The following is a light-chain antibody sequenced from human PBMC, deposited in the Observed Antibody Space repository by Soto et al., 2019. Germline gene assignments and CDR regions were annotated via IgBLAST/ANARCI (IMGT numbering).Light chain of an antibody. CDR2: DVS. J-gene: IGLJ1*01. CDR3: ASYTTSSTYV. Sequence: LAGTVCRSRWPPNDISCTGTSSDVGGFNYVSWYQQHPGKAPKFMIYDVSSRPSGVSDRFSGSKSGNTASLTISGLQAEDEADYYCASYTTSSTYVFGTGTKVTVL. V-gene: IGLV2-14*03. CDR1: SSDVGGFNY.